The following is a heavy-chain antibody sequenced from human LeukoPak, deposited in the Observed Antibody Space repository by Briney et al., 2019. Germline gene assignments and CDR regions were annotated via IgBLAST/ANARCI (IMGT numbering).Heavy chain of an antibody. J-gene: IGHJ4*02. CDR3: AKSPNSWCFPYFWY. V-gene: IGHV3-23*01. CDR1: GFTFSTYA. D-gene: IGHD3-3*01. Sequence: GGSLRLSCAASGFTFSTYAMSWVRQAPGKGLEWVSGISGSGGSTYYADSVQGRFTFSRDNSKNTLYLQMTILRADDTSVYYCAKSPNSWCFPYFWYWGQGTLVTVSS. CDR2: ISGSGGST.